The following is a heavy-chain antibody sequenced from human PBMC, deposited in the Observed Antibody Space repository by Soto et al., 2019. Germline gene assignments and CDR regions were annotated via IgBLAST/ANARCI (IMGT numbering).Heavy chain of an antibody. V-gene: IGHV4-4*02. J-gene: IGHJ6*03. D-gene: IGHD3-10*01. CDR1: SGSISSSNW. Sequence: SETLSLTCAVSSGSISSSNWWSWVRQPPGKGLEWIGEIYHSGSTNYNPSLKSRVTISVDKSKNQFSLKLSSVTAADTAVYYCARGDPGSYYYYMDVWGKGTKVTVSS. CDR3: ARGDPGSYYYYMDV. CDR2: IYHSGST.